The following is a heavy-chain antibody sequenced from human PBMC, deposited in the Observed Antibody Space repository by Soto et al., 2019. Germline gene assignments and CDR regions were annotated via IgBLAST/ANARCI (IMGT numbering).Heavy chain of an antibody. CDR3: ARLKLFGESRNPSSRANYYYYGMDV. CDR2: IDPSDSYT. V-gene: IGHV5-10-1*01. CDR1: GYSFTSYW. D-gene: IGHD3-10*02. Sequence: TGESLKISCKGSGYSFTSYWISWVRQMPGKGLEWMGRIDPSDSYTNYSPSFQGHVTISADKSISTAYLQWSSLKASDTAMYYCARLKLFGESRNPSSRANYYYYGMDVWGQGTTVTVSS. J-gene: IGHJ6*02.